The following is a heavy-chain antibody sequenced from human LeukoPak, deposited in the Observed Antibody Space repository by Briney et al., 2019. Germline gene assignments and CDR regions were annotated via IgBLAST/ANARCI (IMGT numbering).Heavy chain of an antibody. Sequence: GGSLRLSCAASGFXFSSYSINWVRQAPGKGLEWVSSISSSSSYIYYADSVKGRFTISRDNAKNSLYLQMNSLRAEDTAVYYCARDLARIVVVVAATADAFDIWGQGTMVTVSS. D-gene: IGHD2-15*01. CDR2: ISSSSSYI. CDR3: ARDLARIVVVVAATADAFDI. J-gene: IGHJ3*02. V-gene: IGHV3-21*01. CDR1: GFXFSSYS.